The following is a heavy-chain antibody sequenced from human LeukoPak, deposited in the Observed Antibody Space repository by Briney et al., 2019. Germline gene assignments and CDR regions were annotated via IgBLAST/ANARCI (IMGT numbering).Heavy chain of an antibody. J-gene: IGHJ6*02. CDR3: ARVGVAEAGYGMDV. CDR2: INAGNGNT. V-gene: IGHV1-3*01. CDR1: GYTFTSYA. Sequence: ASVKVSCKASGYTFTSYAMHWVRQAPGQRLEWMGWINAGNGNTKYSQKFQGRVTITRDTSASTAYMELSSLRSEDTAVYYCARVGVAEAGYGMDVWGQGTTVTVSS. D-gene: IGHD6-19*01.